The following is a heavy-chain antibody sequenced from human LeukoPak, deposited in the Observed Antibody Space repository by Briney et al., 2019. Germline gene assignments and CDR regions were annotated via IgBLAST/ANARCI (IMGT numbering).Heavy chain of an antibody. Sequence: SETLSLTCTVSGASISSYYWSWIRQPAGKGLEWTGRIYPSGNTAYNPSLKSRVTMSVDTSKNQFSLSLSSVTAADTAVYYCAKTAYYYGSAFDYWGQGTLVTVSS. CDR1: GASISSYY. V-gene: IGHV4-4*07. CDR3: AKTAYYYGSAFDY. J-gene: IGHJ4*02. CDR2: IYPSGNT. D-gene: IGHD3-10*01.